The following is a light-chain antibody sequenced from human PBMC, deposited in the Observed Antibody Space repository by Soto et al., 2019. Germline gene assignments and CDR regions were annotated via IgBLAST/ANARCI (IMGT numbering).Light chain of an antibody. CDR1: SRDVGGYNY. V-gene: IGLV2-14*01. J-gene: IGLJ2*01. CDR3: SSYTSSSTSVV. Sequence: QSVLTQPASVSGSPGQSITISCTGTSRDVGGYNYVSWYQQHPGKAPKLMIYDVSIRPSGVSNRFSGSKSGNTASLTISGLQAEDEADYYCSSYTSSSTSVVFGGGTKLTVL. CDR2: DVS.